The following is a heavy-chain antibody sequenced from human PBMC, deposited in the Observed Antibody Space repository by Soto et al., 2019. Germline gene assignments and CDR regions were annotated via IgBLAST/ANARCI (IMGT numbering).Heavy chain of an antibody. Sequence: QVQLVQSGAEVKKPGASVKVSCKASGYTFTGYYMHWVRQAPGQGLAWMGWINPNSGGTNYAQKFQGWVTMTRDTSISTAYMELSRLRSDDTAVYYCARVATTYYYYGMDVWGQGTTVTVSS. J-gene: IGHJ6*02. CDR3: ARVATTYYYYGMDV. CDR1: GYTFTGYY. D-gene: IGHD5-12*01. CDR2: INPNSGGT. V-gene: IGHV1-2*04.